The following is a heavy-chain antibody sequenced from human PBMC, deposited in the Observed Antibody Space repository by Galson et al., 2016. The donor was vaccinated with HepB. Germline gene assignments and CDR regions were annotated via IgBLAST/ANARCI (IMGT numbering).Heavy chain of an antibody. Sequence: SETLSLTCAVSGGSISSRTSYWGWFRQPPGKGLEWIGSIYFSGTTYYNLSLKSRVTISVDTSQNQFSLRLTSVTAADTAVYSWARHPTEATSAGWFDPWGQGTLVTVS. V-gene: IGHV4-39*01. D-gene: IGHD1-1*01. J-gene: IGHJ5*02. CDR1: GGSISSRTSY. CDR2: IYFSGTT. CDR3: ARHPTEATSAGWFDP.